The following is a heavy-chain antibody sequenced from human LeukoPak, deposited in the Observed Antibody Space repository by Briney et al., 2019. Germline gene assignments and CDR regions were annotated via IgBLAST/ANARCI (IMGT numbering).Heavy chain of an antibody. D-gene: IGHD3-10*01. CDR2: ISGSGGST. CDR3: AKDPSPGILWFGEPFDY. Sequence: GGSLRLSCAASGFTFSSFGMSWVRQAPGKGLEWVSAISGSGGSTYYADSVKGRFTISRDNSKSTLYLQMNSLRAEDTAVYYCAKDPSPGILWFGEPFDYWGQGTLVTVSS. V-gene: IGHV3-23*01. CDR1: GFTFSSFG. J-gene: IGHJ4*02.